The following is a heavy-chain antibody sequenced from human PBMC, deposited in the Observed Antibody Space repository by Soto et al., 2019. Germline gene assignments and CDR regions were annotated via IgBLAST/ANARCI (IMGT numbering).Heavy chain of an antibody. V-gene: IGHV3-21*01. D-gene: IGHD3-3*01. CDR3: ARDNGAITIFGLVDDAFDI. CDR2: ISSSSSYI. J-gene: IGHJ3*02. CDR1: GFTFSSYS. Sequence: GGSLRLSCAASGFTFSSYSMNWVRQAPGKGLEWVSSISSSSSYIYYADSVKGRFTISRDNAKNSLYLQMNSLRAEDTAVYYCARDNGAITIFGLVDDAFDIWGQGTMVTVSS.